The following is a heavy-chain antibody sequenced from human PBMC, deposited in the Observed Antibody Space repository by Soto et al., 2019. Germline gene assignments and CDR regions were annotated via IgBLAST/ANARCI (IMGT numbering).Heavy chain of an antibody. Sequence: QVQLVESGGGVVQPGRSLRLSCAGSAFTFNAYTMHWARQPPGKGLEWVAVISYDGNSERYTDPVKGRFTVSIDNSKSTLYLQLNSLRSEDTAVYYCARDGYSGRSDGFDVWGQGTMVTVSS. D-gene: IGHD5-12*01. CDR3: ARDGYSGRSDGFDV. CDR2: ISYDGNSE. J-gene: IGHJ3*01. CDR1: AFTFNAYT. V-gene: IGHV3-30-3*01.